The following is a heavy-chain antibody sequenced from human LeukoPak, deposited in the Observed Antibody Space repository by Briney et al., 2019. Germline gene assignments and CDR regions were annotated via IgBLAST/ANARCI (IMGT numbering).Heavy chain of an antibody. D-gene: IGHD6-13*01. V-gene: IGHV4-31*03. CDR1: GGSISSNGYY. CDR2: IYYSGST. CDR3: ARVTGIAAAVDY. J-gene: IGHJ4*02. Sequence: SSQTLSLTCTVSGGSISSNGYYWSWIRQHPGKGLEWIGYIYYSGSTYYNPSLRSRVTISVDTSKNRFSLKLSSVTAADTAVYYCARVTGIAAAVDYWGQGTLVTVSS.